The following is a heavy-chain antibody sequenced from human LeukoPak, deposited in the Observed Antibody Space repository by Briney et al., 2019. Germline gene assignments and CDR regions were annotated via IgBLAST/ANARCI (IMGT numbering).Heavy chain of an antibody. D-gene: IGHD3-10*01. J-gene: IGHJ3*01. CDR3: AREFRVPPES. CDR2: IKTDGSTT. CDR1: GCTFSSYW. Sequence: GSLRLSCTASGCTFSSYWMHWVPQAPGKGLVWVSRIKTDGSTTDYADSVRGRFTISRDNSKNTVYLQMNSLRAEDTGVYYCAREFRVPPESWGQGTMVTVSS. V-gene: IGHV3-74*01.